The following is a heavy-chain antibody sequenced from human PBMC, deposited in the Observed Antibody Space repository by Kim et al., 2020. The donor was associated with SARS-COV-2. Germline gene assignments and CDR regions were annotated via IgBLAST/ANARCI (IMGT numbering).Heavy chain of an antibody. CDR2: IYYSGST. CDR3: ARARDYDSSGYYPPIDY. Sequence: SETLSLTCTVSGGSISSYYWSWIRQPPGKGLEWIGYIYYSGSTNYNRSLKSRVTISVDTSKNQFSLKLSSVTAADTAVYYCARARDYDSSGYYPPIDYWGQGTLVTVSS. V-gene: IGHV4-59*01. CDR1: GGSISSYY. J-gene: IGHJ4*02. D-gene: IGHD3-22*01.